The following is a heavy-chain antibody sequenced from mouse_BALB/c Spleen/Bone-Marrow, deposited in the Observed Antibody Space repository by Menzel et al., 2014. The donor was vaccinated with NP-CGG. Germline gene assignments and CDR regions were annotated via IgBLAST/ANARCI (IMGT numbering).Heavy chain of an antibody. V-gene: IGHV1S81*02. CDR1: GYTFTGYW. CDR3: ARLSYGSSYIVDF. CDR2: INPSNGRT. J-gene: IGHJ4*01. Sequence: VQLQESGAELLKPGASVQLSCKASGYTFTGYWMHWVKQRPGQGLEWIGEINPSNGRTNYNEKFKSMATLTVDKSSSTAYMQLSSLTSEDSAVFYSARLSYGSSYIVDFWGQGTPGTGTS. D-gene: IGHD1-1*01.